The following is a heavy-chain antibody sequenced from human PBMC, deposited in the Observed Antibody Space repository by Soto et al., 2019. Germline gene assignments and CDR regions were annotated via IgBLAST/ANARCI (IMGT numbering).Heavy chain of an antibody. CDR2: ISYDGSNK. V-gene: IGHV3-30*18. CDR1: VFTFSSYG. D-gene: IGHD6-13*01. Sequence: GGSLRISCVSSVFTFSSYGMHWVRQAPGKGLEWVAVISYDGSNKYYAGSVKGRFTISRDNSKNTLYLQMNSLRAEDTAVYYCAKGAAAARPNWFDPWGQGTMVTVSS. J-gene: IGHJ5*02. CDR3: AKGAAAARPNWFDP.